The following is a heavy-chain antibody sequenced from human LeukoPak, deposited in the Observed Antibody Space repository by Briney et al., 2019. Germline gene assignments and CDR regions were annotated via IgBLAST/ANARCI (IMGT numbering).Heavy chain of an antibody. CDR1: GFTFSSYV. Sequence: PGGSLRLSCAASGFTFSSYVMHWVRQAPGKGLEWVALISSDGSKKDYADSVKGRFTVSRDNSRNTLYLQMNSLTTEDTAMYYCARDSPNLGYWGQGTLVTVSS. V-gene: IGHV3-30*01. J-gene: IGHJ4*02. CDR2: ISSDGSKK. CDR3: ARDSPNLGY.